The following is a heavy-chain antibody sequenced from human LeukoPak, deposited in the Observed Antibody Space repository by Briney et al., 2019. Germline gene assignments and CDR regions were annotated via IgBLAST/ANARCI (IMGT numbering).Heavy chain of an antibody. V-gene: IGHV3-64D*08. D-gene: IGHD2-21*01. CDR2: ISTNGGRT. CDR1: GFTFSSYA. J-gene: IGHJ4*02. Sequence: GGSLRLSCSASGFTFSSYAIHWVRQAPGKGLQYVSGISTNGGRTYYADSAKGRLTISRDNSKNTLYLQMSSLRAEDTAVYFCPLPTLGYWGQGALVTVSS. CDR3: PLPTLGY.